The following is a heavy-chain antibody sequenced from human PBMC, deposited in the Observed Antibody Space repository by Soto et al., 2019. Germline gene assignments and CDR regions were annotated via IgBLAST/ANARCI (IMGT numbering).Heavy chain of an antibody. J-gene: IGHJ6*02. CDR2: ISSRSSYI. V-gene: IGHV3-21*01. CDR1: GFTFSIYS. Sequence: GGSLRLSCAASGFTFSIYSMNWVRQAPGKGLEWVSSISSRSSYIYYADSVKGRFTISRDNAKISLYMQMNSLRAEDTAVYYCARGDVGDYYGMDVWGQGTTVTVSS. CDR3: ARGDVGDYYGMDV. D-gene: IGHD3-16*01.